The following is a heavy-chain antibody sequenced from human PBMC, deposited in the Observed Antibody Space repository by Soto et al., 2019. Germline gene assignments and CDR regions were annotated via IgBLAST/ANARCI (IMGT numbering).Heavy chain of an antibody. J-gene: IGHJ4*02. D-gene: IGHD6-19*01. Sequence: SETLSLTCAVYGGSFSGYYWSWIRQPPGKGLEWIGEINHSGSTNYNPSLKSRVTISVDTSKNQFSLKLSSVTAADTAVYYCARDPGPVAGTFDYWGQGTLVTVSS. CDR1: GGSFSGYY. V-gene: IGHV4-34*01. CDR3: ARDPGPVAGTFDY. CDR2: INHSGST.